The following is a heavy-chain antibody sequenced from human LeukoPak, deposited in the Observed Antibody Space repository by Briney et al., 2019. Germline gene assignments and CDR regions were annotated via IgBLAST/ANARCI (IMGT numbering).Heavy chain of an antibody. Sequence: SETLSLTCAVYGGSFSGYYWSWIRQPPGKGLEWIGEINHSGSTNYNPSLKSRVTISADTSKNQFSLKLSSVTAADTAVYYCARGRIWFGELLSRVYFDYWGQGTLVTVSS. CDR2: INHSGST. V-gene: IGHV4-34*01. CDR1: GGSFSGYY. J-gene: IGHJ4*02. CDR3: ARGRIWFGELLSRVYFDY. D-gene: IGHD3-10*01.